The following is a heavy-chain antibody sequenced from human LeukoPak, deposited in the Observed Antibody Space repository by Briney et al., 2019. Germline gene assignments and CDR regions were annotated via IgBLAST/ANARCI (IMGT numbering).Heavy chain of an antibody. J-gene: IGHJ3*02. D-gene: IGHD6-13*01. CDR3: ATHSSSWTWGAFDI. CDR2: IYTSGST. V-gene: IGHV4-4*07. CDR1: GGSISSYY. Sequence: SETLSLTCTVSGGSISSYYWSWIRQPAGKGLEWIGRIYTSGSTNYNPSLKSRVTMSVDTSKNQFSLKLSSVTAADTAVYYCATHSSSWTWGAFDIWGQGTMVTVSS.